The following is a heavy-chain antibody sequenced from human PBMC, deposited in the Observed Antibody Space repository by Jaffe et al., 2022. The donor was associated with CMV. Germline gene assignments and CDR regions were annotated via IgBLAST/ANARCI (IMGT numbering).Heavy chain of an antibody. V-gene: IGHV3-23*01. J-gene: IGHJ4*02. CDR3: TYRTGFDF. CDR1: GFTFSAYD. D-gene: IGHD1-1*01. CDR2: ISPGGDFT. Sequence: EVELLDSGGGLVQPGGSLRLSCAASGFTFSAYDMSWVRQAPGRGLEWVSTISPGGDFTTYADSVKGRFTVSRDNSKNMMYLQMNSLRAEDTALYYCTYRTGFDFWGQGTLVTVSS.